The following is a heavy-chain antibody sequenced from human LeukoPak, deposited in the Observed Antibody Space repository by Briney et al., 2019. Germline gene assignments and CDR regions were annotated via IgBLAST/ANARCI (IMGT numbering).Heavy chain of an antibody. CDR3: ARVGVDFQIWYYFDY. J-gene: IGHJ4*02. Sequence: GASVKVSCKASGYIFTDYYMHWVRQAPGQELGWMGRINPNSGGTNYAQKFQGRVTMTRDTSISTAYTELSSLRAEDTAVYYCARVGVDFQIWYYFDYWGQGTLVTVSS. CDR2: INPNSGGT. CDR1: GYIFTDYY. V-gene: IGHV1/OR15-1*01. D-gene: IGHD5-18*01.